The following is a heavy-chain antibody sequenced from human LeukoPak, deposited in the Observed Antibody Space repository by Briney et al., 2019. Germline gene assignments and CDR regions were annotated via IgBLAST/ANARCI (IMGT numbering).Heavy chain of an antibody. Sequence: PGGSLRLSCAASGFTFSSYAMSWVRQAPGKGLEWVSATSGSGGSTYYADTVKGRFTISRDNSKNTLYLQMNSLRAEDTAVYYCAKEGGWFGELSNLDYWGQGTLVTVSS. D-gene: IGHD3-10*01. J-gene: IGHJ4*02. CDR1: GFTFSSYA. V-gene: IGHV3-23*01. CDR3: AKEGGWFGELSNLDY. CDR2: TSGSGGST.